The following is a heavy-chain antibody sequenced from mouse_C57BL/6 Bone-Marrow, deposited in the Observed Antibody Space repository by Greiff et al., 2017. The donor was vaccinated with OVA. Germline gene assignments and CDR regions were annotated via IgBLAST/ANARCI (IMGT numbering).Heavy chain of an antibody. CDR1: GYTFTSYW. CDR3: ARSRGSLRGFYWYFDV. V-gene: IGHV1-7*01. D-gene: IGHD1-2*01. CDR2: INPSSGYT. J-gene: IGHJ1*03. Sequence: VQLQQSGAELAKPGASVKLSCKASGYTFTSYWMHWVKQRPGQGLEWIGYINPSSGYTKYNQKFKDKATLTADKYSSTAYMQLSSLTYEDSAVYYCARSRGSLRGFYWYFDVWGTGTTVTVSS.